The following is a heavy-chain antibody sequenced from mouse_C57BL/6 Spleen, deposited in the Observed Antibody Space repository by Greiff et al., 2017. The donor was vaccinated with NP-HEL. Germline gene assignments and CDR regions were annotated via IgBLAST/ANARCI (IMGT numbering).Heavy chain of an antibody. J-gene: IGHJ2*01. D-gene: IGHD2-4*01. CDR2: ISYDGSN. CDR1: GYSITSGYY. V-gene: IGHV3-6*01. Sequence: EVKLLESGPGLVKPSQSLSLTCSVTGYSITSGYYWNWIRQFPGNKLEWMGYISYDGSNNYNPSLKNRISITRDTSKNQFFLKLNSVTTEDTATYYCARDDYGGFDYWGQGTTLTVSS. CDR3: ARDDYGGFDY.